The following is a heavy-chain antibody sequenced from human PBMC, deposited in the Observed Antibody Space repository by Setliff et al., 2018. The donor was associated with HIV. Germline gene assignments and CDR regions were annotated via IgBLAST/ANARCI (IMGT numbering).Heavy chain of an antibody. J-gene: IGHJ1*01. D-gene: IGHD6-13*01. Sequence: PSETLSLTCNVSYVSISYNIWWTWVRQAPGKGLEWIGEIYHSDFTNYSPSLKSRVTIAMDKSKNQVSLELRSVTAADTAVYLCATDGYRVPTGLNHWGQGALVTVSS. CDR1: YVSISYNIW. CDR3: ATDGYRVPTGLNH. CDR2: IYHSDFT. V-gene: IGHV4-4*02.